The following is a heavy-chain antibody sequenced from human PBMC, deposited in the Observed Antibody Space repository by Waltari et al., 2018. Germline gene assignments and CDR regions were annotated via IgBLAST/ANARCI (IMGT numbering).Heavy chain of an antibody. Sequence: LLESGGDLVQPGGSLRLSCTSSGFTFKNYAMSWLRQAPGKGPEWVSTIRESRRGTHHADSVKGRFTTSRDDSKNTLYLQMNTLRVDDTAIYFCAKDIVDFWSAMDLWGQGTLVTVSS. D-gene: IGHD3-3*01. CDR3: AKDIVDFWSAMDL. CDR2: IRESRRGT. V-gene: IGHV3-23*01. J-gene: IGHJ4*02. CDR1: GFTFKNYA.